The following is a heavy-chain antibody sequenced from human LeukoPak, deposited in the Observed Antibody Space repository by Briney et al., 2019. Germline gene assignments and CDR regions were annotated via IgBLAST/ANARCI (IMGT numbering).Heavy chain of an antibody. CDR2: ISGSGGST. D-gene: IGHD6-13*01. V-gene: IGHV3-23*01. J-gene: IGHJ3*02. CDR3: ASGIAAAYAFDI. Sequence: PGGSLRLPCAASGFTFSTYAMSWVRQAPGKGLEWVSAISGSGGSTYYADSVKGRFTISRDNSKNTLYLQMNSLRAEDTAVYYCASGIAAAYAFDIWGQGTMVTVSS. CDR1: GFTFSTYA.